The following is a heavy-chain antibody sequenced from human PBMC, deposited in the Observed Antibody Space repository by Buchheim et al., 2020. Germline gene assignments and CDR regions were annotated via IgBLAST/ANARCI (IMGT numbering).Heavy chain of an antibody. CDR1: GGSFSGYY. V-gene: IGHV4-34*01. D-gene: IGHD3-22*01. J-gene: IGHJ4*02. Sequence: QVQLQQWGAGLLKPSETLSLTCAVYGGSFSGYYWSWIRQPPGKGLEWFGEINHSGSTNYNPSPTSRATISVDTSKNQFSRKLSAVTAADTAVYYCARFLRDDSSGYPLTGEYYFDYWGQGTL. CDR3: ARFLRDDSSGYPLTGEYYFDY. CDR2: INHSGST.